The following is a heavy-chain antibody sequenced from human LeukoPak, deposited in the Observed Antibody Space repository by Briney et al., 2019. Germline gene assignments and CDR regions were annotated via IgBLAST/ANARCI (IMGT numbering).Heavy chain of an antibody. CDR1: GGTFSSYA. Sequence: GASVKVSCKASGGTFSSYAISWVRQAPGQGLEWMGGIIPIFGTANYAQKFQGRVTITTDESTSTAYMELSSLRSEDTAVYYCARSGGYDSTFDYWGQGTLVTVSS. CDR3: ARSGGYDSTFDY. D-gene: IGHD3-22*01. J-gene: IGHJ4*02. CDR2: IIPIFGTA. V-gene: IGHV1-69*05.